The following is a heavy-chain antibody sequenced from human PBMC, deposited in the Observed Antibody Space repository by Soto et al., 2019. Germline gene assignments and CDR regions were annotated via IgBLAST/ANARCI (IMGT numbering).Heavy chain of an antibody. CDR1: GITFSNAW. CDR3: TTDPGDYEDF. Sequence: EVQLVESGGDFVKPGGYLRLSCSASGITFSNAWMSWVRQAPGKGLEWVGRIKNEADGGAAAYAAPVRGRFSISRDDSENTLFLEMSRLEAGDTAVYYCTTDPGDYEDFWGQGTLVTVSS. D-gene: IGHD4-17*01. J-gene: IGHJ4*02. CDR2: IKNEADGGAA. V-gene: IGHV3-15*01.